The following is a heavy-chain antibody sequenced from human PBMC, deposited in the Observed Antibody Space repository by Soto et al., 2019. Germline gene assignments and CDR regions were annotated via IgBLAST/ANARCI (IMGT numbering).Heavy chain of an antibody. CDR1: GGSISSYY. CDR2: IYYSGST. J-gene: IGHJ6*02. D-gene: IGHD2-2*01. V-gene: IGHV4-59*01. CDR3: ARQSEAIYGMGV. Sequence: KPSETLSLTCTVSGGSISSYYWSWIRQPPGKGLEWIGYIYYSGSTNYNPSLKSRVTISVDTSKNQFSLKLSSVTAADTAVYYCARQSEAIYGMGVWGQGTTVTVSS.